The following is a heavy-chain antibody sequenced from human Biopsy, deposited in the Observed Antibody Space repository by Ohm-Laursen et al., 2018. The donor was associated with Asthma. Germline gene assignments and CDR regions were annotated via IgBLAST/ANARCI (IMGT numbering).Heavy chain of an antibody. CDR2: INGKSNSI. Sequence: SLRLSCAASGFTFSDYYMSWIRQAPGNGLEWISYINGKSNSIEYADSVKGRFTISRDNAKNSLYLQMNSLRAEDTAVYYCARDSYSSGLYDDFESWGQGTLVTVSS. D-gene: IGHD6-19*01. CDR3: ARDSYSSGLYDDFES. CDR1: GFTFSDYY. V-gene: IGHV3-11*01. J-gene: IGHJ4*02.